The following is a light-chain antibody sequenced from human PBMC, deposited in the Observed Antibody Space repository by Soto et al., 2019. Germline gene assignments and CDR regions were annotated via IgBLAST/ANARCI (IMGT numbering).Light chain of an antibody. CDR3: QQYGGSPVT. V-gene: IGKV3-20*01. Sequence: EIVLAQSPGTLSLSPGERATLSCRASQSVSSSYLAWHQQKPGQAPRLLMYGASSRATGIPDRISGSGSGTDFTLTISRLEPEDFAVYYCQQYGGSPVTFGQGTKVDIK. CDR2: GAS. CDR1: QSVSSSY. J-gene: IGKJ1*01.